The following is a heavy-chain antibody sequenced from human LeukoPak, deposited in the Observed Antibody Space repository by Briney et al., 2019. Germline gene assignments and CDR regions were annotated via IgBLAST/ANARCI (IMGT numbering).Heavy chain of an antibody. Sequence: GGSLRLSCAASGFTFSSYSMNWVRQAPGKGLEWVSSISGSGVSTFYADSVKGRFTISRDNSKNTLYLQMNSLRAEDTAVYYCAKEVAGWVAGTWENWFDPWGQGTLVTVSS. D-gene: IGHD6-19*01. V-gene: IGHV3-23*01. CDR2: ISGSGVST. J-gene: IGHJ5*02. CDR1: GFTFSSYS. CDR3: AKEVAGWVAGTWENWFDP.